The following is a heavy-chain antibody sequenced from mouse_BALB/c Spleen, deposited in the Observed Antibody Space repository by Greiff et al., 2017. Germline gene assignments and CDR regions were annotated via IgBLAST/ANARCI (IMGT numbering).Heavy chain of an antibody. CDR2: ILPGSGST. Sequence: QVQLQQSGAELMKPGASVKISCKATGYTFSSYWIEWVKQRPGHGLEWIGEILPGSGSTNYNEKFKGKATFTADTSSNTAYMQLSSLTSEDSAVYYCARRGSSGSPYYFDYWGQGTTLTVSS. CDR3: ARRGSSGSPYYFDY. CDR1: GYTFSSYW. J-gene: IGHJ2*01. D-gene: IGHD3-1*01. V-gene: IGHV1-9*01.